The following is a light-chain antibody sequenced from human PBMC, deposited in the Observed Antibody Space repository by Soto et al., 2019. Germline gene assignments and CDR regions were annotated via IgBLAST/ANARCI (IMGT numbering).Light chain of an antibody. CDR2: GAS. CDR1: QSVSSN. CDR3: QQYNNWPLT. J-gene: IGKJ4*01. Sequence: EIVMTQSPATLSVSPGERATLSCRASQSVSSNLAWYQQKPGQAPRLLIYGASTRATGIPARFSGSGSGTEFTLTISSLQSEEFAVYYVQQYNNWPLTFGGGTKVEIK. V-gene: IGKV3-15*01.